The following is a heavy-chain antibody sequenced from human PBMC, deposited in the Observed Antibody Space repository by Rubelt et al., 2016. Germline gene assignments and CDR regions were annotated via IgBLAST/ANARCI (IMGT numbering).Heavy chain of an antibody. CDR2: IYYSGTA. CDR3: TRGGVRGELNFDY. CDR1: GGSISTSSYY. D-gene: IGHD3-10*01. J-gene: IGHJ4*02. V-gene: IGHV4-39*07. Sequence: QLQLQESGPGLVKPSETLSLTCTVSGGSISTSSYYWGWIRQPPGKGLEWIVSIYYSGTADSNPSLKSRVNISVETSKNQFSLNLISGTAADTAVYYCTRGGVRGELNFDYWGQGTLVTVSS.